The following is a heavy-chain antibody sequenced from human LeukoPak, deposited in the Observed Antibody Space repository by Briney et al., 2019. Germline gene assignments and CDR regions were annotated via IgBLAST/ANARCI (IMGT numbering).Heavy chain of an antibody. Sequence: GGSLRLSCAASGFTFSSYAMHWVRQAPGKGLEWVAVISYDGSNKYYADSVKGRFTISRDNSKNTLYLQMNSLRAEDTAVYYCARAGGPGGNDAFDIWGQGTMVTVSS. CDR1: GFTFSSYA. J-gene: IGHJ3*02. CDR3: ARAGGPGGNDAFDI. CDR2: ISYDGSNK. D-gene: IGHD1-26*01. V-gene: IGHV3-30-3*01.